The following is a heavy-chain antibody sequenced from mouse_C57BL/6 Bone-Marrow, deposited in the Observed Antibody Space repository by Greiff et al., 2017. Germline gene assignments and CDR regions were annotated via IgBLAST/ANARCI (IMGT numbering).Heavy chain of an antibody. V-gene: IGHV1-81*01. Sequence: VQGVESGAELARPGASVKLSCKASGYTFTSYGISWVKQRTGQGLEWIGEIYPRSGNTYYNEKFKGKATLTADKSSSTAYMELRSLTSEDSAVYFCARPLSYGSSPWFAYWGQGTLVTVSA. CDR1: GYTFTSYG. J-gene: IGHJ3*01. D-gene: IGHD1-1*01. CDR3: ARPLSYGSSPWFAY. CDR2: IYPRSGNT.